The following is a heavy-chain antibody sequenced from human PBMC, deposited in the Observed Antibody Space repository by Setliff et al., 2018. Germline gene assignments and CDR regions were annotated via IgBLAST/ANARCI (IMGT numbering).Heavy chain of an antibody. V-gene: IGHV3-21*01. Sequence: PGESLKISCAASGFTFSSYSMNWVRQAPGKGLEWVSSISSSSSYIYYADSVKGRFTISRDNAKNSLYLQMNSLRAEDTAVYYCAREIQLERHDYYYGMDVWGQGTTVTVSS. CDR2: ISSSSSYI. CDR3: AREIQLERHDYYYGMDV. J-gene: IGHJ6*02. CDR1: GFTFSSYS. D-gene: IGHD1-1*01.